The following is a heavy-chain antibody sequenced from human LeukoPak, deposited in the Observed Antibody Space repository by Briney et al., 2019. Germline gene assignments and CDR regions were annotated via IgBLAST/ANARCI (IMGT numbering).Heavy chain of an antibody. CDR2: IHKSGSTI. CDR1: GFTFSSYG. J-gene: IGHJ4*02. Sequence: GGSLRLSCAASGFTFSSYGMHWVRQAPGKGLEWVSYIHKSGSTIYYADSVKGRFTISRDNAKNSLYLEMNSLRAEDTAVYYCARVTRSPGNYFDYWGQGTLVTVSS. D-gene: IGHD1-14*01. CDR3: ARVTRSPGNYFDY. V-gene: IGHV3-48*04.